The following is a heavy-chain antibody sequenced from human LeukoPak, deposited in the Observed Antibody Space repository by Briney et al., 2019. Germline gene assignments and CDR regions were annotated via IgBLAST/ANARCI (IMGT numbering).Heavy chain of an antibody. D-gene: IGHD6-19*01. Sequence: ASVKVSCKASGYIFTDYYMHWVRQAPGQGLEWMGRINPNSGGTNYAQKFQGRVTMTRDTSISTAYMELSRLRSDDTAVYYCARVGLGIAVADIDYWGQGTLVTVSS. J-gene: IGHJ4*02. CDR2: INPNSGGT. CDR1: GYIFTDYY. CDR3: ARVGLGIAVADIDY. V-gene: IGHV1-2*06.